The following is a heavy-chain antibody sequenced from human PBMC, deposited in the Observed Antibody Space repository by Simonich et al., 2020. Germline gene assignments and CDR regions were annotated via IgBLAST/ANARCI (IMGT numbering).Heavy chain of an antibody. CDR2: ISSSGSTI. J-gene: IGHJ6*02. D-gene: IGHD6-6*01. V-gene: IGHV3-48*03. CDR3: ARDFRLQLVEIGTYYYYGMDV. Sequence: EVQLVESGGGLVQPGGSLRLSCAASVFTFSSYEMNWVRQAPGKGLEWVSYISSSGSTIYYADSVKGRFTNSRDNAKNSLYLKMNSRRAEDTAVYYCARDFRLQLVEIGTYYYYGMDVWGQGTTVTVSS. CDR1: VFTFSSYE.